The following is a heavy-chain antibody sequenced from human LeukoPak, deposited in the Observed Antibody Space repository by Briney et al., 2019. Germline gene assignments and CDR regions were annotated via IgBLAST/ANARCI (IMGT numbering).Heavy chain of an antibody. J-gene: IGHJ5*02. V-gene: IGHV1-69*13. D-gene: IGHD2-15*01. CDR2: IIPIFGTA. Sequence: SVKVSCKASGGTFSSYGISWVRQAPGQGLEWMGGIIPIFGTANYAQKFQGRVTITADESTSTAYMELSSLRSEDTAVYYCARDPEGVIGYCSGGSCYDGWFDPWGQGTLVTVSS. CDR1: GGTFSSYG. CDR3: ARDPEGVIGYCSGGSCYDGWFDP.